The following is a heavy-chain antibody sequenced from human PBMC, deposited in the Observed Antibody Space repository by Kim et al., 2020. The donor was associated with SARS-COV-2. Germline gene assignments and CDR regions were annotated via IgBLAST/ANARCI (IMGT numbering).Heavy chain of an antibody. CDR3: ARDPSPEIGSGWYPDY. D-gene: IGHD6-19*01. J-gene: IGHJ4*02. CDR1: GYTFTSYG. CDR2: ISAYNGNT. Sequence: ASVKVSCKASGYTFTSYGISWVRQAPGQGLEWMGWISAYNGNTNYAQKLQGRVTMTTDTSTSTAYMELRSLRSDDTAVYYCARDPSPEIGSGWYPDYWGQGTLVTVSS. V-gene: IGHV1-18*01.